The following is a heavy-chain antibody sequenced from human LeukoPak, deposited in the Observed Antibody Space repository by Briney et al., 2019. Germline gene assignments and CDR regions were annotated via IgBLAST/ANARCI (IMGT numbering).Heavy chain of an antibody. V-gene: IGHV4-31*03. D-gene: IGHD3-3*01. Sequence: PSETLSLTCTVSGGSISSGGYYWSWIRQHPGKGLEWIGYIYYSGSTYYNPSLKSRVTISVDTSKNQFSLKLSSVTAADTAVYYCAREWLLFRGFDPWGHGTLVTVSS. CDR1: GGSISSGGYY. J-gene: IGHJ5*02. CDR2: IYYSGST. CDR3: AREWLLFRGFDP.